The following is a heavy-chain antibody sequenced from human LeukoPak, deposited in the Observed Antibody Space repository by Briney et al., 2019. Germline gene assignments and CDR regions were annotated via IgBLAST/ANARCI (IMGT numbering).Heavy chain of an antibody. V-gene: IGHV1-3*01. CDR3: ARDLRDGYNYGAFDI. CDR2: INAGNGNT. Sequence: ASVKVSCKASGYTFTSYAMHWVRQAPGQRLEWMGWINAGNGNTKYSQKFQGRVTITRDTSASTAYMELSSLRSEDTAVYYCARDLRDGYNYGAFDIWGQGTMVTVSS. J-gene: IGHJ3*02. CDR1: GYTFTSYA. D-gene: IGHD5-24*01.